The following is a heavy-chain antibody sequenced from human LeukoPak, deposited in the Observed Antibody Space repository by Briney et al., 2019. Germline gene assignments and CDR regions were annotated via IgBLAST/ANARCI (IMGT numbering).Heavy chain of an antibody. V-gene: IGHV3-30*18. J-gene: IGHJ6*04. CDR3: AKPYLHSMVRGYYYYGMDV. CDR2: ISYDGSNK. Sequence: GRSLRLSCAASGFTFSSYGMHWVRQAPGKGLEWVAVISYDGSNKYYADSVKGRFTISRDNPKNTLYLQMNSLRAEDTAVYYCAKPYLHSMVRGYYYYGMDVWGKGTTVTVSS. CDR1: GFTFSSYG. D-gene: IGHD3-10*01.